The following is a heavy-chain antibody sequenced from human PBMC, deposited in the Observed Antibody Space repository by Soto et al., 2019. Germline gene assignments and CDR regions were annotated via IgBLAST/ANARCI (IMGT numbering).Heavy chain of an antibody. Sequence: EVQVVESGGGLVKPGGSLRLSCTAAGSTFSNYGMNWVRQAPGKGLEWVSSIDESGNYIYYADSVQGRSIISRDNIKYSLFMHMNTLGAEDTAVYFWARDKAGGSRSRYGGQGTLVTVSS. V-gene: IGHV3-21*01. CDR3: ARDKAGGSRSRY. CDR2: IDESGNYI. D-gene: IGHD2-2*01. CDR1: GSTFSNYG. J-gene: IGHJ4*02.